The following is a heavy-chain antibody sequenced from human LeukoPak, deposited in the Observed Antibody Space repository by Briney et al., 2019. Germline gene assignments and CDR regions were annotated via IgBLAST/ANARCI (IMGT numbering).Heavy chain of an antibody. D-gene: IGHD1-26*01. CDR1: GGSISSYY. J-gene: IGHJ4*02. CDR2: IYYSGRT. CDR3: AKSGGYGLIDY. Sequence: SETLSLTCSVSGGSISSYYWSWIRQPPGRGLEWIGYIYYSGRTSYNPSLKSRVTISVDTSKNQFSLRLSSVTAADTAVYYCAKSGGYGLIDYWGQGTRVTVSS. V-gene: IGHV4-59*01.